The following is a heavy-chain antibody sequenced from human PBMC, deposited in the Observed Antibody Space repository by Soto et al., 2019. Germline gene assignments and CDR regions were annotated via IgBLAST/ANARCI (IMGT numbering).Heavy chain of an antibody. V-gene: IGHV5-10-1*01. CDR2: IDPSDSYP. Sequence: GESLKISCKGSGYSFTNYYINWVRQVPGKGLEWMGKIDPSDSYPSYSPSFQGHVTISVDESTNTAYLQWSSLKASDTAMYYCARQSPYTGSYYVLFDHWGRGTQVTSPQ. J-gene: IGHJ4*02. D-gene: IGHD1-26*01. CDR3: ARQSPYTGSYYVLFDH. CDR1: GYSFTNYY.